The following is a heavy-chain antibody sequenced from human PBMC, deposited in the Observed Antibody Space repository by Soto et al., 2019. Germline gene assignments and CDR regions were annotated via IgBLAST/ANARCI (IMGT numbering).Heavy chain of an antibody. V-gene: IGHV4-59*01. CDR2: IYYSGTT. CDR1: GASIRSTY. D-gene: IGHD3-9*01. J-gene: IGHJ4*02. Sequence: QVHLQESGPGLVKPSETLSLTCTVSGASIRSTYWSWIRQSPGKGLEWIGYIYYSGTTNNNPSLKNRVTIPVDTSKNQLSLNLTSVTAADTAVYYCAKTPFSLTLGTVLHYFDYWGQGTLVTVSS. CDR3: AKTPFSLTLGTVLHYFDY.